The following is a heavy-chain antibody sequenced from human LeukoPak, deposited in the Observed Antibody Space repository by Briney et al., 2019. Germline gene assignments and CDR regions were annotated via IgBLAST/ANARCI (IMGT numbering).Heavy chain of an antibody. CDR2: IYHSGST. Sequence: PGGSLKLSCAASGFTFSGSAIHWVRQPPGKGLEWIGEIYHSGSTNYNPSLKSRVTISVDKSKNQFSLKLSSVTAADTAVYYCARDQGTSSSWYDYWGQGTLVTVSS. D-gene: IGHD6-13*01. CDR1: GFTFSGSA. J-gene: IGHJ4*02. CDR3: ARDQGTSSSWYDY. V-gene: IGHV4-4*02.